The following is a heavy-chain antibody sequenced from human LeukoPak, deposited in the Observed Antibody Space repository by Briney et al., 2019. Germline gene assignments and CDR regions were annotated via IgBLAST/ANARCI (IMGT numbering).Heavy chain of an antibody. CDR1: GFTFSSYW. V-gene: IGHV3-7*04. CDR2: IKQDGSEK. D-gene: IGHD3-16*01. J-gene: IGHJ4*02. CDR3: ARWGGGFDY. Sequence: GGSLRLSCAASGFTFSSYWMSWVRQAPGKRLEWVDNIKQDGSEKYYVDSVKGRFTISRDNAKNSLYLHVDSLRVEDTAVYYWARWGGGFDYWGQGTLVTVSS.